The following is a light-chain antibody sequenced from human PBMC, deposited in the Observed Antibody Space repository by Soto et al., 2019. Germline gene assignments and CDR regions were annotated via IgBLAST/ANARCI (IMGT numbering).Light chain of an antibody. J-gene: IGLJ1*01. CDR2: EVS. V-gene: IGLV2-14*01. CDR3: CSYTSSSTLV. CDR1: SSDVGAYNY. Sequence: QSVLTQPASVSGSPGQSITISCTGTSSDVGAYNYVSWYQQHPGKAPKLMIYEVSNRPSGVSNRFSGSKSGNTASLTISGLQAEDEADYYCCSYTSSSTLVFGTGTKLTVL.